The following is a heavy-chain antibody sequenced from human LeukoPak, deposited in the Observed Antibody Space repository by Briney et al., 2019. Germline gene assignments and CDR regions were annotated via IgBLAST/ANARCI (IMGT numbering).Heavy chain of an antibody. Sequence: ASVKVSCKASGYTFTSYGISWVRQAPGQGLEWTGWISAYNGNTNYAQKLQGRVTMTTDTSTSTAYMELRSLRSDDTAVYYCARDREIHANDWFDPWGQGTLVTVSS. CDR3: ARDREIHANDWFDP. D-gene: IGHD1-26*01. CDR1: GYTFTSYG. V-gene: IGHV1-18*01. J-gene: IGHJ5*02. CDR2: ISAYNGNT.